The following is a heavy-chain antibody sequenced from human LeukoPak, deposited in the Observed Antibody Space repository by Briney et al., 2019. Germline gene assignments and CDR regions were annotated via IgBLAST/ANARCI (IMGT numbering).Heavy chain of an antibody. Sequence: PSETLSLTCTVSCSSISSSSYYWGWIRQPPGKGLEWVGSIYYIGSTYYNPSLKSRVTISVDTSKNQFSLKLSSVTAADTAVYYCARQGQQQLVINWFDPWGQGTLVTVSS. J-gene: IGHJ5*02. CDR1: CSSISSSSYY. V-gene: IGHV4-39*01. CDR2: IYYIGST. D-gene: IGHD6-13*01. CDR3: ARQGQQQLVINWFDP.